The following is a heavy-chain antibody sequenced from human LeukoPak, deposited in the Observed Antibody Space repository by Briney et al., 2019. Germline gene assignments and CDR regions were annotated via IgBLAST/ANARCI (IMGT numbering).Heavy chain of an antibody. CDR3: ARWDYDSSGYALYYFDY. CDR2: VNTYTGNP. Sequence: ASVKVSCKASGYTFTSYAMNWVRQAPGQGLEWMGWVNTYTGNPTYAQGFTGRFVFSLDTSVSTAYLQISSLKAEDTAVYYCARWDYDSSGYALYYFDYWGQGTLVTVSS. CDR1: GYTFTSYA. D-gene: IGHD3-22*01. J-gene: IGHJ4*02. V-gene: IGHV7-4-1*02.